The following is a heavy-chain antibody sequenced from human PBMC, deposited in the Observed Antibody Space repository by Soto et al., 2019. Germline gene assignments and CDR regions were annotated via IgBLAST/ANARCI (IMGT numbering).Heavy chain of an antibody. D-gene: IGHD4-4*01. CDR3: AGDPVLDHYSEQRNPYWFDS. CDR2: IYYSGNT. J-gene: IGHJ5*01. Sequence: SETLSLTCTVSGGSVGSGSYYWSWIRQPLGKGLEWIGYIYYSGNTDYNPSLRGRATISVDKAKNHFSMQLTSVTSADTAIYYCAGDPVLDHYSEQRNPYWFDSWGQGTLVTVSS. V-gene: IGHV4-61*03. CDR1: GGSVGSGSYY.